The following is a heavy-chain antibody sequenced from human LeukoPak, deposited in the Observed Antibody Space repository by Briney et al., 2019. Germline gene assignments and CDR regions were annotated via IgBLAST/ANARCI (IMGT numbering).Heavy chain of an antibody. D-gene: IGHD6-19*01. CDR3: ARGIAVAGIGDYFDY. Sequence: GGSLRLSCAASGFTFSSYSMNWVRQAPGKGLEWVSSISSSSSYIHYADSVKGRFTISRDNAKNSLYLQMNSLRAEDTAVYYCARGIAVAGIGDYFDYWGQGTLVTVSS. CDR1: GFTFSSYS. V-gene: IGHV3-21*01. CDR2: ISSSSSYI. J-gene: IGHJ4*02.